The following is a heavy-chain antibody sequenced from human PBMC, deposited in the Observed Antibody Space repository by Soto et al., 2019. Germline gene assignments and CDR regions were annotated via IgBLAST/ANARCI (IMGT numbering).Heavy chain of an antibody. CDR3: AKQDGDSILNPYYYYGMDV. D-gene: IGHD4-17*01. Sequence: GGSLRLSCAASGFTFSRYGMDWVRQAPGKGLEWVAVISYDGSNKYYADSVKGRFTISRDNSKNTLYLQMNSLRAEDTAVYYCAKQDGDSILNPYYYYGMDVWGQGTTVTVSS. CDR2: ISYDGSNK. V-gene: IGHV3-30*18. CDR1: GFTFSRYG. J-gene: IGHJ6*02.